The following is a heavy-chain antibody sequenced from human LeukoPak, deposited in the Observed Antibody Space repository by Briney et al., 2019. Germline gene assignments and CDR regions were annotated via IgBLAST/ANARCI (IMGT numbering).Heavy chain of an antibody. Sequence: GGSLRLSYTASGFTFSSYGMHWVRQAPGKGLEWVAFIRYDGSNKYYADSVKGRFTISRDNSKNTLYLQMNSLRAEDTAVYYCAKDQSSSGWYFGYWGQGTLVTVSS. CDR1: GFTFSSYG. D-gene: IGHD6-19*01. J-gene: IGHJ4*02. V-gene: IGHV3-30*02. CDR3: AKDQSSSGWYFGY. CDR2: IRYDGSNK.